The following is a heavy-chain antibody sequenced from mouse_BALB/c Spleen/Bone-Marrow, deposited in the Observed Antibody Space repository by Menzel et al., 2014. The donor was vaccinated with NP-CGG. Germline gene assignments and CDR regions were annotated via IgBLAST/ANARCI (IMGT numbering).Heavy chain of an antibody. V-gene: IGHV2-2*02. D-gene: IGHD1-1*01. CDR2: IWSGGST. Sequence: VMLVESGPGLVQPSQSLSITCTVSGFSLTSYGVHWVRQSPGEGLEWLGVIWSGGSTDYNAAFISRLSISKDNSKSQVFFKMNSLQANDTAIYYCARNLLLRRAMDYWGQGTSVTVSS. CDR1: GFSLTSYG. J-gene: IGHJ4*01. CDR3: ARNLLLRRAMDY.